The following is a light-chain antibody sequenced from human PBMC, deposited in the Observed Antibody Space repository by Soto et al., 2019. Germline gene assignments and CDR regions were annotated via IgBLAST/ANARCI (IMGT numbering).Light chain of an antibody. V-gene: IGLV2-8*01. CDR3: CSYAGSFVV. J-gene: IGLJ2*01. CDR2: EVN. CDR1: SSDIGGYNS. Sequence: QSALTQPPSASGSPGQSVTISCTGTSSDIGGYNSVSWYQQHPGKAPRLMIYEVNKRPSGVPDRFSGSKSGNTASLTISGLQAEDEADYYCCSYAGSFVVFGGGTKLTVL.